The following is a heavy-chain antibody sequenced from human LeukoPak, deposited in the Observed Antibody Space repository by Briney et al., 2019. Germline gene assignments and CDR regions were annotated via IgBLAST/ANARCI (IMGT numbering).Heavy chain of an antibody. Sequence: SVKVSCKASGGTFSSYAISWVRQAPGQGLEWMGGIIPIFGTANYAQKFQGRVTITADKSTSTAYMELSSLRSEDTAVYYCAREASHGAYVGAFDIWGQGTMVTVSS. V-gene: IGHV1-69*06. D-gene: IGHD4-17*01. CDR3: AREASHGAYVGAFDI. CDR2: IIPIFGTA. J-gene: IGHJ3*02. CDR1: GGTFSSYA.